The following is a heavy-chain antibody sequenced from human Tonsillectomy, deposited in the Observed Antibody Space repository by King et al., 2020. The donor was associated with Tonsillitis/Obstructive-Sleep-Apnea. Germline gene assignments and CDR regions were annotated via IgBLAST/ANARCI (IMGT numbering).Heavy chain of an antibody. J-gene: IGHJ4*02. Sequence: VQLVESGAEVKKPGESLKISCKGSGYSFTNYWIGWVRQMPGKGMEWMGIIYPGDSDTKYSPSFQGQVTISADKSIRTAYLQWSSLKASDTAMYYCARQQALAGTVLPYFDSWGQGTLVTVSS. CDR1: GYSFTNYW. CDR3: ARQQALAGTVLPYFDS. D-gene: IGHD6-19*01. CDR2: IYPGDSDT. V-gene: IGHV5-51*01.